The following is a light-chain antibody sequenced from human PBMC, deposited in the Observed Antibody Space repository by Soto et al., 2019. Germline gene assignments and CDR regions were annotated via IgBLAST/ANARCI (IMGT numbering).Light chain of an antibody. CDR3: QSYDSSLRVYVV. CDR2: GNN. CDR1: SANIGAGYD. J-gene: IGLJ2*01. V-gene: IGLV1-40*01. Sequence: QSVLTQPPSISGAPGQSITISCTGSSANIGAGYDVHWYQQFPGTAPKLLIHGNNDRPSGLSDRFSASKSGTSASLAITGLQAEDEADYYCQSYDSSLRVYVVFGGGTKVTVL.